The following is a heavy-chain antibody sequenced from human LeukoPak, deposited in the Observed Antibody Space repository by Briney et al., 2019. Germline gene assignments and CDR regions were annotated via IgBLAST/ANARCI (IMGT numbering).Heavy chain of an antibody. D-gene: IGHD6-19*01. CDR2: INPSGGST. CDR3: ARLGWVAVAGVQYYFDC. CDR1: GYTFTSYY. Sequence: ASVKLSCKASGYTFTSYYIHWVRQAPGQGLEWMGIINPSGGSTTYARNFQGRVTMTRDTSTSTVYMDLSSLRSEDTAVYYCARLGWVAVAGVQYYFDCWSQGTLVTVPS. V-gene: IGHV1-46*01. J-gene: IGHJ4*02.